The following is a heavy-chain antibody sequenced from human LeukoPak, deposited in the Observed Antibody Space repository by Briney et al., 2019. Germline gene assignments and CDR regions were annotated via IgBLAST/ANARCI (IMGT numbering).Heavy chain of an antibody. CDR1: GYTFTSYY. V-gene: IGHV1-46*01. CDR3: ARAWSVSYDILTGRKGGDY. Sequence: GASVTVSCKASGYTFTSYYMHWVRQAPGQGLEWMGIINPSSGSTSYAQKFQGRVTMTRDTSTSTVYMELSSLRSEDTAVYYCARAWSVSYDILTGRKGGDYWGQGTLGTVSS. CDR2: INPSSGST. D-gene: IGHD3-9*01. J-gene: IGHJ4*02.